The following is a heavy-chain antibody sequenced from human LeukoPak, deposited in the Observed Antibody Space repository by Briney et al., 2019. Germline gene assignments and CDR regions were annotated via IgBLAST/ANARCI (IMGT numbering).Heavy chain of an antibody. CDR3: GTKQWLAPRPDS. CDR2: INTDGTVT. V-gene: IGHV3-74*01. Sequence: GGSLRLSCAASGFTFTKYWMLWVRQAPGKGLESVSRINTDGTVTTYADSVKGRFTVSRDNADNTMFLQMNSVRDEDTAVYYCGTKQWLAPRPDSWGQGTPVTVSS. J-gene: IGHJ4*02. CDR1: GFTFTKYW. D-gene: IGHD6-19*01.